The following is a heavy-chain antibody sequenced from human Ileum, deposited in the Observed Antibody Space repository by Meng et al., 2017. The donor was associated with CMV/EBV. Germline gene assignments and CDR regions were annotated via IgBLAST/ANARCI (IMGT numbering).Heavy chain of an antibody. CDR3: ARTSITIFGVVKVPHNWFDP. Sequence: SYWMHWVRQAPGKGLVLVSLINSDGSSTSYADSVKGRFTISRDNAKNTLYLQMNSLRAEDTAVYYCARTSITIFGVVKVPHNWFDPWGQG. D-gene: IGHD3-3*01. CDR1: SYW. V-gene: IGHV3-74*01. CDR2: INSDGSST. J-gene: IGHJ5*02.